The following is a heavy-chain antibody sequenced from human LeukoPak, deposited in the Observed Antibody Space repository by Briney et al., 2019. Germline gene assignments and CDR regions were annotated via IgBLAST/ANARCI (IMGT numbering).Heavy chain of an antibody. J-gene: IGHJ6*03. Sequence: PSETLSLTCAVYGGSFSGYYWSWIRQPPGKGLEWIGEINHSGSTNYNPSLKSRVTISVDTSKNQFSLKLSSATAADTAVYYCARGEIVVVPAARYYYYYMDVWGKGTTVTVSS. D-gene: IGHD2-2*01. CDR2: INHSGST. CDR3: ARGEIVVVPAARYYYYYMDV. CDR1: GGSFSGYY. V-gene: IGHV4-34*01.